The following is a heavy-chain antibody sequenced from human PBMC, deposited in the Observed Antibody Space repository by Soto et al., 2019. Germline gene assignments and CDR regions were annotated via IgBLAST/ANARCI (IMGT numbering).Heavy chain of an antibody. V-gene: IGHV4-59*02. CDR2: IYYGGRP. CDR3: ARMYSDDSGYYYFDF. Sequence: PSETLSLTCTVSGDSVSSSYWSWIRQPPGKGLEWIGYIYYGGRPYYNPSLKSRVTMSLDTSKNQFSLKMTSVTAGDTAVFFCARMYSDDSGYYYFDFWGQGTLVTVSS. J-gene: IGHJ4*02. CDR1: GDSVSSSY. D-gene: IGHD3-22*01.